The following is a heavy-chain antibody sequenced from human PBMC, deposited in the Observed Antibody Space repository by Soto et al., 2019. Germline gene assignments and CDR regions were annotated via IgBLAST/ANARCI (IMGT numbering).Heavy chain of an antibody. D-gene: IGHD6-19*01. V-gene: IGHV4-31*03. Sequence: QVQLQESGPGLMKPSQTLSLTCTVSGGSISSGGYYWSWIRQHAGEGLEWIGYLYYSGTTSYNPSLKSRVSISGVTSKNQFSLTCNSVTAADTAVYYCAGSAQGFNTGWYLAYWGHGSVVTVSS. J-gene: IGHJ4*01. CDR3: AGSAQGFNTGWYLAY. CDR1: GGSISSGGYY. CDR2: LYYSGTT.